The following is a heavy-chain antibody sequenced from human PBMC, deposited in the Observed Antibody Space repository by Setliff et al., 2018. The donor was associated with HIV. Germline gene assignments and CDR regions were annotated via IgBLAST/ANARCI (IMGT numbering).Heavy chain of an antibody. CDR2: IYYSGSA. CDR3: ARGRDSVLTPFDY. Sequence: PSETLSLTCTVSRDSIRNGAYYWGWIRQPPGKGLEWIGSIYYSGSAYYSPSFKSRVTLSVDTSKNQFSLRLSSVTAADTAIYYCARGRDSVLTPFDYWGQGTLVTVSS. CDR1: RDSIRNGAYY. J-gene: IGHJ4*02. V-gene: IGHV4-39*07. D-gene: IGHD3-10*01.